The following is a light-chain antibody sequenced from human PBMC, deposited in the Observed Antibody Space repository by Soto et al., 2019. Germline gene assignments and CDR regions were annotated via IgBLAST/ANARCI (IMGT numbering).Light chain of an antibody. CDR1: QSISSY. V-gene: IGKV1-39*01. Sequence: DIQMTQSPSSLSASVGDRVTITCRASQSISSYLNWYQQKPGKAPKLLIYAASSLQSRVPSRFSGRGSGTDFPLTIRSLQPEDFATYYCQQSYSTLPFTFGPGTKVDIK. CDR2: AAS. J-gene: IGKJ3*01. CDR3: QQSYSTLPFT.